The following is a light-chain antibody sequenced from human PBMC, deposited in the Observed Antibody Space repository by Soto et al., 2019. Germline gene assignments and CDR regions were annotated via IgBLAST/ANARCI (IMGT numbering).Light chain of an antibody. Sequence: EIVVTQSPATLSVSPGERATLSCRASQRIDTNLAWFQQKRGQAPRLLIYGSSTRAAGVPARFRGSGSGTEFTLTISSLQSEESADYFCRQYHYWWTFGQGNKVEIK. J-gene: IGKJ1*01. CDR3: RQYHYWWT. CDR1: QRIDTN. CDR2: GSS. V-gene: IGKV3-15*01.